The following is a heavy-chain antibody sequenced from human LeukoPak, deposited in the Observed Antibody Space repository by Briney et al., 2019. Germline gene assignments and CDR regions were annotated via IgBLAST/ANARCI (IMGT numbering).Heavy chain of an antibody. CDR2: ISRSSSTI. CDR1: GFTFSSYS. Sequence: GGSLRLSCAASGFTFSSYSMNWVRQAPGKGLEWVSYISRSSSTISYADSVKGRFTISRDNAKNTLYLQMNSLRAEDTAVYFCARDPWGYRAGVMDFWRLGTLVTVSS. D-gene: IGHD1-1*01. V-gene: IGHV3-48*04. J-gene: IGHJ4*02. CDR3: ARDPWGYRAGVMDF.